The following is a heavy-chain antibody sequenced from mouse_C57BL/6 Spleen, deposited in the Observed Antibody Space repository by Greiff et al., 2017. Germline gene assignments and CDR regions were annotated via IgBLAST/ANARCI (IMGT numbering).Heavy chain of an antibody. CDR1: GFNIKDYY. CDR2: IDPEDGET. CDR3: TRGNPYYFDY. J-gene: IGHJ4*01. V-gene: IGHV14-2*01. D-gene: IGHD1-1*01. Sequence: EVQLQQSGAELVKPGASVKLSCTASGFNIKDYYMHWVKQRTEQGLEWIGRIDPEDGETKYAPKFPGKATITADTSSNTAYLQLSSLTAEDTAVYYSTRGNPYYFDYWGQGTSVTVSS.